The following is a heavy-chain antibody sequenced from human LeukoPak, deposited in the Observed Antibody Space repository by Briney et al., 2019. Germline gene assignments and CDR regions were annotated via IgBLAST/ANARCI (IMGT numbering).Heavy chain of an antibody. D-gene: IGHD2-15*01. J-gene: IGHJ4*02. Sequence: GESLKISCKVSGYSFTSYWIGWVRQMPRKGLECMGIIYPGDSDTRYSPSFQGQVTISADKSISTAYLQWSSLKASDTAMYYCARALIIGRIDNWGQGTLVTVSS. CDR2: IYPGDSDT. CDR3: ARALIIGRIDN. CDR1: GYSFTSYW. V-gene: IGHV5-51*01.